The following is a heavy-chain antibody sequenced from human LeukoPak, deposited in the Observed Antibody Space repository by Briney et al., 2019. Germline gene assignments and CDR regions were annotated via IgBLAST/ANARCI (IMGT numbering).Heavy chain of an antibody. V-gene: IGHV4-34*01. Sequence: PSETLSLTCAVYGGSFSGYYWSWIRQPPGKGLEWIGEINHSGSTNYNPSLKSRVTISVDTSKNQFSLKLSSVTAADTAVYYCARLYSGSYPYLYYYYYYMDVWGKGTTVTVSS. D-gene: IGHD1-26*01. CDR3: ARLYSGSYPYLYYYYYYMDV. J-gene: IGHJ6*03. CDR1: GGSFSGYY. CDR2: INHSGST.